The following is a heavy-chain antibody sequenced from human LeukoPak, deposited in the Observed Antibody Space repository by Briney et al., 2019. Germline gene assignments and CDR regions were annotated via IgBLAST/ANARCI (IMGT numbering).Heavy chain of an antibody. CDR1: GYTFTGYY. CDR3: ARVGYGSGSINKPIDY. V-gene: IGHV1-2*06. CDR2: INPNSGGT. D-gene: IGHD3-10*01. Sequence: ASVKVSCKASGYTFTGYYMHWVRQAPGQGLEWMGRINPNSGGTNYAQKFQGRVTMTRDTSISTAYMELSRPRSDDTAVYYCARVGYGSGSINKPIDYWGQGTLVTVSS. J-gene: IGHJ4*02.